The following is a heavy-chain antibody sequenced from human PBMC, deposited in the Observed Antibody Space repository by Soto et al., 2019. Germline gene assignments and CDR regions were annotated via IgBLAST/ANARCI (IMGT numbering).Heavy chain of an antibody. D-gene: IGHD2-15*01. CDR3: ARPLGYCSGGSCYFDY. CDR1: GYTFTSYG. Sequence: QVQLVQSGAEVKKPGASVKVSCKASGYTFTSYGISWVRQAPGQGLEWMGWISAYNGNTNYAQKLQGRVTMTTDTSTSTAYRELRSLRSDDTAVYYCARPLGYCSGGSCYFDYWGQGTLVTVSS. V-gene: IGHV1-18*01. CDR2: ISAYNGNT. J-gene: IGHJ4*02.